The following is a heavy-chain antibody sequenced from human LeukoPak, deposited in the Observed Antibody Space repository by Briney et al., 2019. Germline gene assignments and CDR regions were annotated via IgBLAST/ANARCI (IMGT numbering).Heavy chain of an antibody. CDR1: GYTFTSYD. D-gene: IGHD4-23*01. CDR3: ARGNDYGGNSDY. Sequence: ASVKVSRKASGYTFTSYDINWVRQATGQGLEWMGWMNPNSGNTGYAQKFQGRVTMTRNTSISTAYMELSSLRSEDTAVDYCARGNDYGGNSDYWGQGALVTVSS. J-gene: IGHJ4*02. CDR2: MNPNSGNT. V-gene: IGHV1-8*01.